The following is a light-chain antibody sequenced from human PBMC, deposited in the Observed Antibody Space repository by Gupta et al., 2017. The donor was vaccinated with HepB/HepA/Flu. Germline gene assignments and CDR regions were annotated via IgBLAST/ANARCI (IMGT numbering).Light chain of an antibody. CDR2: DAS. CDR1: QSVNNY. V-gene: IGKV3-11*01. CDR3: QQRSNWPPFT. Sequence: EIVLTQSPATLSVSLGERATLSCRASQSVNNYLAWYQQKPGQAPRLLIYDASNRATGIPARFSGSGSGTDXTLTISXLEPEDFAVYYCQQRSNWPPFTFGXGTKVDIK. J-gene: IGKJ3*01.